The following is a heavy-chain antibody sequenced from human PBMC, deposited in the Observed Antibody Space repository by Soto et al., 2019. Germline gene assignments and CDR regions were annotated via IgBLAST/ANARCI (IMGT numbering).Heavy chain of an antibody. CDR2: IYRDGST. Sequence: LALTCTVSGDSVTSNHCFCGWIRRPPGRGLEWIASIYRDGSTYLRPSLKSRVSMSLDTSKNQFSLKLTSVTAADTAVYFCGKMLTGPSGHSDFDSWGQGTLVTVSS. CDR3: GKMLTGPSGHSDFDS. D-gene: IGHD5-18*01. J-gene: IGHJ5*01. V-gene: IGHV4-39*01. CDR1: GDSVTSNHCF.